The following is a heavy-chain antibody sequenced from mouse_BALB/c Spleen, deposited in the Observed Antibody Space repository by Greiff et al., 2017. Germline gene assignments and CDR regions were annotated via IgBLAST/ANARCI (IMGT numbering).Heavy chain of an antibody. CDR2: ILPGSGST. CDR3: AHQTARAKFAY. D-gene: IGHD3-2*01. V-gene: IGHV1-9*01. J-gene: IGHJ3*01. Sequence: QVQLQQSGAELMKPGASVKISCKATGYTFSSYWIEWVKQRPGHGLEWIGEILPGSGSTNYNEKFKGKTTFTADTSSNTAYMQLSSLTSEDSAVYYCAHQTARAKFAYWGQGTLVTVSA. CDR1: GYTFSSYW.